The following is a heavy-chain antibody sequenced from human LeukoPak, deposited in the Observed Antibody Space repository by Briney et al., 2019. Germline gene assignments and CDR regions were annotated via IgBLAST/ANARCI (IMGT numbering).Heavy chain of an antibody. CDR3: ARVGYYYGSGSYWFDP. CDR2: IIPIFGTA. J-gene: IGHJ5*02. V-gene: IGHV1-69*05. D-gene: IGHD3-10*01. Sequence: SVKVSCKASGGTFSSYAISWVRQAPGQGLECMGGIIPIFGTANYAQKFQGRVTVTTDESTSTAYMELSSLRSEDTAVYYCARVGYYYGSGSYWFDPWGQGTLVTVSS. CDR1: GGTFSSYA.